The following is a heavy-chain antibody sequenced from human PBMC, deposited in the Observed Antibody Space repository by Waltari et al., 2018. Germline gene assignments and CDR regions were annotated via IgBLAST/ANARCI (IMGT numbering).Heavy chain of an antibody. Sequence: QVQLVQSGAEVKKPGASVKVSCKASGYTLTSYYMHWVRQAPGQGLAWMGRINPDSGDTNYARKLQDRVTMTRDTSVNTAYMVVGRLTSDDTAVYVCARESAVSTSWYPGFDPWGQGTLVTVAS. CDR2: INPDSGDT. D-gene: IGHD2-2*01. CDR1: GYTLTSYY. V-gene: IGHV1-2*06. J-gene: IGHJ5*02. CDR3: ARESAVSTSWYPGFDP.